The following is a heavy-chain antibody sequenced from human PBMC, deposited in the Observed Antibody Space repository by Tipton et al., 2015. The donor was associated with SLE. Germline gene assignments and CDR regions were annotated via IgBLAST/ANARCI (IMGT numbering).Heavy chain of an antibody. CDR3: ARSAAFDY. CDR1: GFTFSSYA. J-gene: IGHJ4*02. CDR2: ISGSGGST. Sequence: SLRLSCATSGFTFSSYAMSWVRQAPGKGLEWVSAISGSGGSTYYADSVKGRFTISRDNSKNTLYLQMNSRRAEDTAVYYWARSAAFDYWGQGTLVTVSS. V-gene: IGHV3-23*01.